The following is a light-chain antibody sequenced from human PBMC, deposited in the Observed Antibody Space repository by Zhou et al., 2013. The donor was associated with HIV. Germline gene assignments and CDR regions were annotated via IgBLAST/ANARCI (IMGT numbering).Light chain of an antibody. CDR1: QSVHSNY. J-gene: IGKJ1*01. CDR2: GAS. Sequence: EIVLTQSPGTLSLSPGERATLSCRASQSVHSNYLAWYQQKPGQAPRLLIFGASYRATGIPDRFSGSGSGTDFTLTISRLEPEDFAVYYCQQYGSSSWTFGQGTKVEIK. CDR3: QQYGSSSWT. V-gene: IGKV3-20*01.